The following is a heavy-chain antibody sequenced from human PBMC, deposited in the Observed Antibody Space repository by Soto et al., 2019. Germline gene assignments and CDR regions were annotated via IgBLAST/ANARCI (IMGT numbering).Heavy chain of an antibody. CDR3: AKAGAYYDFWSPYYYYYMDV. V-gene: IGHV3-30*18. J-gene: IGHJ6*03. D-gene: IGHD3-3*01. CDR1: GFTFSSYG. CDR2: ISYDGSNK. Sequence: GGSLRLSCAASGFTFSSYGMHWVRQAPGKGLEWVAVISYDGSNKYYADSVKGRFTISRDNSKNTLYLQMNSLRAEDTAVYYCAKAGAYYDFWSPYYYYYMDVWGKGTTVTVSS.